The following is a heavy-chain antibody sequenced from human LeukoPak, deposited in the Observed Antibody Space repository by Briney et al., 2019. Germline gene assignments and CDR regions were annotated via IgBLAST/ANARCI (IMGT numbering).Heavy chain of an antibody. Sequence: PGGSLRLSCAASGFTFSSYWMHWVRQAPGKGLVWVSRINGDGSSTAYADSVKGRFTISRDNAKNSLYLQMNSLRAEDTAVYYCAGDTYYYDSSEDYWGQGTLVTVSS. CDR2: INGDGSST. J-gene: IGHJ4*02. CDR1: GFTFSSYW. V-gene: IGHV3-74*01. D-gene: IGHD3-22*01. CDR3: AGDTYYYDSSEDY.